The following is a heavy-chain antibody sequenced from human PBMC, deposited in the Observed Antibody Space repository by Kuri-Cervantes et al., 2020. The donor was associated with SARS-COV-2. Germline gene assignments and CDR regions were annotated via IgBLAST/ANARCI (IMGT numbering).Heavy chain of an antibody. Sequence: ASVKVSYKASGYSFNDYYIYWVRQAPGQGLEWMGWINPNSGGTNYAQKFQGWVTMTRDTSLSISYMELSRLTSDDTAVYYCARGEGSRGLMVVLGWRGAGRLDFWGQGTLVTVSS. CDR1: GYSFNDYY. J-gene: IGHJ4*02. CDR2: INPNSGGT. D-gene: IGHD3-10*01. CDR3: ARGEGSRGLMVVLGWRGAGRLDF. V-gene: IGHV1-2*04.